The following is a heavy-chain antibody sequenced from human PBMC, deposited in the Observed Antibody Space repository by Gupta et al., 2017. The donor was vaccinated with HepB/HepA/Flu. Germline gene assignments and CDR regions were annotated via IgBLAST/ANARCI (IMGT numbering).Heavy chain of an antibody. CDR2: MRAGGDIV. D-gene: IGHD1-26*01. V-gene: IGHV3-23*01. CDR1: GFAFSPYA. Sequence: VRLLGSGEPLVQLGGSLRLPSAASGFAFSPYALNGVRQPPGKGRGSVSGMRAGGDIVNSADSVNGPFTIYRDYTENTQNLKMKSQRDKDTAMDYSVRAHSSGIYDVDPELGGEYWGQGTLVTVSS. CDR3: VRAHSSGIYDVDPELGGEY. J-gene: IGHJ4*02.